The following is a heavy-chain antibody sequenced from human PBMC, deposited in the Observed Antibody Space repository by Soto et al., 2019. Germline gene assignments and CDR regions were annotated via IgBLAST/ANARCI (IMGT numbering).Heavy chain of an antibody. J-gene: IGHJ6*02. V-gene: IGHV3-30*18. CDR2: ISYDGSNK. CDR1: GFTFSSYG. D-gene: IGHD1-26*01. CDR3: AKGEVGTLGYYYYGMDV. Sequence: QVQLVESGGGVVQPGRSLRLSCAASGFTFSSYGMHWVCQAPGKGLEWVAVISYDGSNKYYADSVKGRFTISRDNSKNTLYLQMNSLRAEDTAVYYCAKGEVGTLGYYYYGMDVWGQGTTVTVSS.